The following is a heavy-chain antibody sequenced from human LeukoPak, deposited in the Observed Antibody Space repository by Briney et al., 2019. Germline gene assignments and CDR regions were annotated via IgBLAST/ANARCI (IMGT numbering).Heavy chain of an antibody. CDR1: GLTFSNAW. V-gene: IGHV3-15*01. Sequence: GGSLRLSCAASGLTFSNAWMAWVRPVPGKELAWLGRIKSKTDGETADYAAPVRGRFFISRDDRKDTLYVEIHSLKTEDTGIYYCTIVLRPYRGSGYRNWFDPWGRGTLVTVSS. J-gene: IGHJ5*02. CDR3: TIVLRPYRGSGYRNWFDP. CDR2: IKSKTDGETA. D-gene: IGHD3-22*01.